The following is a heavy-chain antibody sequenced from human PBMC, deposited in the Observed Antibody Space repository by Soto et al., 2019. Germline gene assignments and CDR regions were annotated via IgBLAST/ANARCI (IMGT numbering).Heavy chain of an antibody. Sequence: SQTLSLTCAVSGGSVSGSYYYWAWLRQSPGKGPEWIGSVFHTGFTSYNPSLESRVSVSVDTSKSQFSLKLSAVTASDTAVYYCATSQKGYNWNYFDHWGQGALVTVSS. J-gene: IGHJ4*02. CDR2: VFHTGFT. D-gene: IGHD1-1*01. CDR3: ATSQKGYNWNYFDH. CDR1: GGSVSGSYYY. V-gene: IGHV4-39*01.